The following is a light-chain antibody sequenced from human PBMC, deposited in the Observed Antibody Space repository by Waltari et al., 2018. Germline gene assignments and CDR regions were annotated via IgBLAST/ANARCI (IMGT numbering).Light chain of an antibody. CDR1: QGISSS. V-gene: IGKV1-9*01. CDR3: QQFTSYPLT. CDR2: DAS. Sequence: DIQLTQSPSFLSASIGDRVTITCRASQGISSSLACYQVRPGKAPKLLIYDASTLQSGVPSRFSGSGSGTEFSLTISGLQPEDYSTYFCQQFTSYPLTFGGGTEMEIK. J-gene: IGKJ4*01.